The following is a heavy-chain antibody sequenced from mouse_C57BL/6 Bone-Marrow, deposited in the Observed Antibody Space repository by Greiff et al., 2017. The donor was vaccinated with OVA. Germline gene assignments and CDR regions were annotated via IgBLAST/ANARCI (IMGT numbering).Heavy chain of an antibody. CDR2: ISSGVDYI. Sequence: EVMLVESGAGLVKPGGSLKLSCAASGFTFSSYAMSWVRQTPEKRLEWVAYISSGVDYIYYADTVKGRFTISRYNARNTLYLQMSRLKSDDTAMYYFTRAYAYDVDYWGQGTTLTVSS. V-gene: IGHV5-9-1*02. CDR1: GFTFSSYA. J-gene: IGHJ2*01. CDR3: TRAYAYDVDY. D-gene: IGHD2-2*01.